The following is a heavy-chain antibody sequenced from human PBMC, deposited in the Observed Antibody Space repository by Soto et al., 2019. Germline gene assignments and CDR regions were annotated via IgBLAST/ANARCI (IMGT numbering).Heavy chain of an antibody. Sequence: QVQLVESGGGVVQPGRSLRVSCAASGFTFSHYAMHWVRQAPGKGLEWVGVVSYDGTKQFYADSVKGRFTISRDSSKSTLYLQMNNLRDEDTAVYYCARDRVYYYDSSGYYNFDFWGQGTLVTVSS. CDR2: VSYDGTKQ. CDR3: ARDRVYYYDSSGYYNFDF. J-gene: IGHJ4*02. D-gene: IGHD3-22*01. CDR1: GFTFSHYA. V-gene: IGHV3-30-3*01.